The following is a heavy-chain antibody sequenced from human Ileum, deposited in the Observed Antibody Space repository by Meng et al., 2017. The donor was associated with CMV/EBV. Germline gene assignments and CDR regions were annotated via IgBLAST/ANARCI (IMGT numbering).Heavy chain of an antibody. CDR3: ASGKSNLEY. CDR1: GGSFSGYY. Sequence: QVRLQEWGGGLLKPSETLSLTCAVYGGSFSGYYWSWIRQVPGKGLEWIGEFNHYGSTNYNPSLKSRVTISVDTSKNQFSLNLSSVTASDTAVYYCASGKSNLEYWGQGTLVTVSS. V-gene: IGHV4-34*01. D-gene: IGHD4-11*01. J-gene: IGHJ4*02. CDR2: FNHYGST.